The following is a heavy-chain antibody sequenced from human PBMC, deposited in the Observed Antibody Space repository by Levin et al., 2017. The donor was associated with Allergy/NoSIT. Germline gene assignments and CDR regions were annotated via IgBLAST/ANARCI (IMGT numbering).Heavy chain of an antibody. Sequence: SCAAFRSTFSTYGMSWVRQAPGKGPEWVATITDSGAATYYPDSVRGRFTIPRDNSKNTLYLLMDSLRVEDTALYYCAKDSSNSWFDYWGRGTLVTGSS. CDR3: AKDSSNSWFDY. J-gene: IGHJ4*02. V-gene: IGHV3-23*01. D-gene: IGHD4-11*01. CDR1: RSTFSTYG. CDR2: ITDSGAAT.